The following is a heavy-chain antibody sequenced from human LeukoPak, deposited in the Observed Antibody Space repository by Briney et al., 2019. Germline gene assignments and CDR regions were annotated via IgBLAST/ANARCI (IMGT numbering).Heavy chain of an antibody. CDR2: INGYGSS. V-gene: IGHV4-34*01. D-gene: IGHD1-1*01. CDR3: ARGRPSTGVRERTDFDY. Sequence: SETLSLTCAVHGGSFNNFYWSWIRQPPGKGLEWIGEINGYGSSYHNLSLKSRVTILVDMSKNQFSLKLNSVTAADTAVYYCARGRPSTGVRERTDFDYWGQGTLVTVSS. CDR1: GGSFNNFY. J-gene: IGHJ4*02.